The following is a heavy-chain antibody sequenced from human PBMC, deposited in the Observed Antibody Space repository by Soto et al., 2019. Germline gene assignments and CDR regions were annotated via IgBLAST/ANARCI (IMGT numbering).Heavy chain of an antibody. D-gene: IGHD6-6*01. CDR1: GFTFSSDG. Sequence: RGSLRLSCAPSGFTFSSDGMCWVRQAPWQWLELVSAISGSGGSTYYADSVKGRFTTSRDNSKNTLYLQMNPLRADVLSVYYCPQQPPGIPAREFSCVQG. CDR3: PQQPPGIPAREFS. V-gene: IGHV3-23*01. CDR2: ISGSGGST. J-gene: IGHJ5*02.